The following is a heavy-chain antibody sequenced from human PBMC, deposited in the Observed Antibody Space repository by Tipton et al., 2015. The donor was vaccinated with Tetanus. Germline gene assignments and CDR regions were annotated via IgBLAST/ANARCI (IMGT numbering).Heavy chain of an antibody. D-gene: IGHD2-21*01. CDR3: ASGTGRDDYGGRYFGMDV. J-gene: IGHJ6*02. V-gene: IGHV3-48*03. CDR2: IGRSGSSI. CDR1: GFMFSNYE. Sequence: SLRLSCATSGFMFSNYEMNWVRQAPGKGLEWVSYIGRSGSSIKYADSVNGRFTISRDNAKNSLYLHRKSLRAEDAGVYYCASGTGRDDYGGRYFGMDVWGQGTTVTVSS.